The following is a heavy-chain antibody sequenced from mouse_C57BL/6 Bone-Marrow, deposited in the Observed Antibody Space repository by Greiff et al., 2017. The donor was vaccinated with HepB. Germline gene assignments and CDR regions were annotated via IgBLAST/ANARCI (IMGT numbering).Heavy chain of an antibody. CDR2: ISDGGSYT. Sequence: EVQLQESGGGLVKPGGSLKLSCAASGFTFSSYAMSWVRQTPEKRLEWVATISDGGSYTYYPDNVKGRFTISRDNAKNNLYLQMSHLKSEDTAMYYCASDEGGLYYAMDYWGQGTSVTVSS. V-gene: IGHV5-4*01. CDR3: ASDEGGLYYAMDY. J-gene: IGHJ4*01. CDR1: GFTFSSYA. D-gene: IGHD3-3*01.